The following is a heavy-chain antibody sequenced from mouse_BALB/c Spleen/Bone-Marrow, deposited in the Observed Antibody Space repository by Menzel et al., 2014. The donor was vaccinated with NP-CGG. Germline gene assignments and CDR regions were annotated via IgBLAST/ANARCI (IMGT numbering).Heavy chain of an antibody. D-gene: IGHD3-3*01. Sequence: QVQLKQSGAELVKPGASVKLSCKASGYTFTTSGINWVRQRPEQGLAWIGRIFPGNISTEYNEKFKVKATLTTDKSSSTAYVQLSRLTSEDSAVYFCSRGGYLGGYFDVWGAGTTVTVSS. CDR3: SRGGYLGGYFDV. J-gene: IGHJ1*01. V-gene: IGHV1-77*01. CDR1: GYTFTTSG. CDR2: IFPGNIST.